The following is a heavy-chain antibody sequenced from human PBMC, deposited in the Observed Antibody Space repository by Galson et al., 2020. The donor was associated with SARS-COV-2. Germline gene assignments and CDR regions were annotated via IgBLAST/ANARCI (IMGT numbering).Heavy chain of an antibody. D-gene: IGHD1-1*01. CDR2: VYYSGGRT. Sequence: SETLSLTCTVSGVSIGTYYWNWMRQPPGKGLEWIGYVYYSGGRTKYNPSLKSRVALSVDTSTNYSSLKLSSVTAADTAVYYCARLHDTWPWDLDLWGRGTLVTVSS. CDR1: GVSIGTYY. V-gene: IGHV4-59*08. J-gene: IGHJ2*01. CDR3: ARLHDTWPWDLDL.